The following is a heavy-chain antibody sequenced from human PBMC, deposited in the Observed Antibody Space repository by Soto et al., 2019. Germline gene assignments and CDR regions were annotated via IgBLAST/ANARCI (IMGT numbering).Heavy chain of an antibody. V-gene: IGHV3-21*01. Sequence: LRLSCAASGFTFSSYSMNWVRQAPGKGLEWVSSISSSSSYIYYADSVKGRFTISRDNAKNSLYLQMNSLRAEDTAVYYCARVVEGGTLGDYWGQGTLVTVSS. J-gene: IGHJ4*02. D-gene: IGHD6-19*01. CDR3: ARVVEGGTLGDY. CDR2: ISSSSSYI. CDR1: GFTFSSYS.